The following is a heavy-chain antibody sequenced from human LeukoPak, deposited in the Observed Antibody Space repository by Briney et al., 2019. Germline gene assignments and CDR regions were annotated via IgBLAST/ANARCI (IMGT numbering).Heavy chain of an antibody. CDR2: ISHTRNTK. V-gene: IGHV3-48*03. CDR3: VRTFVSGYDVLTGYFRAFDY. Sequence: GGTLRLSCAASGFNFSSSEMHWVRQAPGKGLEWLSYISHTRNTKYYADSVQGRFTVSRDNGKSLLFLQMSSLRAGNTAIYYCVRTFVSGYDVLTGYFRAFDYWGQGALVTVSS. D-gene: IGHD3-9*01. CDR1: GFNFSSSE. J-gene: IGHJ4*02.